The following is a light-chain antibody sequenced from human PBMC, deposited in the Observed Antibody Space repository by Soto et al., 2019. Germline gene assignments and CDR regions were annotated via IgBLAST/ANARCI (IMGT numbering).Light chain of an antibody. Sequence: DVVMTQSPLSLPVTLGQPASISCRSSQSLAYSDGNTYLNWFQQRPGQSPRSLIYKVSNRDSGVPDIFSGSGSGPDFTLKISRVEAEDVGVYYCMQGTHWPPYTFGQGTKLEIK. CDR1: QSLAYSDGNTY. J-gene: IGKJ2*01. V-gene: IGKV2-30*01. CDR3: MQGTHWPPYT. CDR2: KVS.